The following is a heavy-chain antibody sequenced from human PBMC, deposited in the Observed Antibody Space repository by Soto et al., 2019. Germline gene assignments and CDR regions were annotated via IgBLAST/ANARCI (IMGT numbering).Heavy chain of an antibody. Sequence: EVQLVESGGGLVQPGGSLRPSCAAPGFTVSNLYMTWLRQAPGQGLQWVAVISSGGSTYYADSVKGRFTISRDNSKNTLYLEMNSLRAEDTAVYYCARDTLGGAYDFLHGGQGTLVTVSS. CDR1: GFTVSNLY. V-gene: IGHV3-66*01. J-gene: IGHJ4*02. CDR2: ISSGGST. D-gene: IGHD3-3*01. CDR3: ARDTLGGAYDFLH.